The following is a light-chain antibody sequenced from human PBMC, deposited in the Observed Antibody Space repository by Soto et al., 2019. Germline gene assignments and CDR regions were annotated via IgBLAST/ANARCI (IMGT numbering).Light chain of an antibody. CDR2: DVS. CDR1: QSISTR. Sequence: DIQMTQSPSILSASVGDRVTITCRASQSISTRLAWYQQKPGKAPKLLIYDVSTLGSGVPSRFSGSGSGTEFTLTISSLQPDDFATYYCQHYNSYSEAFGQGTKVDIK. V-gene: IGKV1-5*01. J-gene: IGKJ1*01. CDR3: QHYNSYSEA.